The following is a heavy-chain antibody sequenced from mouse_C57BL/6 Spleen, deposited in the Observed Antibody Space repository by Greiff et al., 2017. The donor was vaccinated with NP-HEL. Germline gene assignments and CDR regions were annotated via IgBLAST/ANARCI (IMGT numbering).Heavy chain of an antibody. CDR2: IDPEDGET. J-gene: IGHJ2*01. D-gene: IGHD1-1*01. CDR3: AIDYYYGSTLRYYFDY. CDR1: GFNIKDYY. V-gene: IGHV14-2*01. Sequence: EVQLQQSGAELVKPGASVKLSCTASGFNIKDYYMHWVKQRTEQGLEWIGRIDPEDGETKYAPKFQGKATITADTSSNTAYLQLSSLTSEDTAVYYGAIDYYYGSTLRYYFDYWGQGTTLTVSS.